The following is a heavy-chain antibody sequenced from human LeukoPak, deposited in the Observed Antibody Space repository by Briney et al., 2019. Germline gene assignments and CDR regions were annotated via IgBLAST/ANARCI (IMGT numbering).Heavy chain of an antibody. CDR3: ARNLGYCSSTSCYGLWAFDI. V-gene: IGHV1-2*04. CDR2: INPNSGGT. J-gene: IGHJ3*02. Sequence: ASVKVSCKASGYTFTSYGISWVRQAPGQGLEWMGWINPNSGGTNYAQKFQGWVTMTRDTSISTAYMELSRLRSDDTAVYYCARNLGYCSSTSCYGLWAFDIWGQGTTVTVSS. CDR1: GYTFTSYG. D-gene: IGHD2-2*01.